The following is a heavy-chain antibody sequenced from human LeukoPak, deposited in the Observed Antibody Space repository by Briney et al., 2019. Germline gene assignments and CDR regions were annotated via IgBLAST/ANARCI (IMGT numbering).Heavy chain of an antibody. Sequence: SETLSLTCTVSGGSIISYYWDWIRQPPGEGLEWIGYIHSSGTTHYSPSLESRVTMSVDTAKNQFSLKLTSVSAADAAVYYGGGNNRSGYGGTYFDYWGQGTLVTVSS. J-gene: IGHJ4*02. CDR1: GGSIISYY. V-gene: IGHV4-4*09. CDR3: GGNNRSGYGGTYFDY. D-gene: IGHD3-22*01. CDR2: IHSSGTT.